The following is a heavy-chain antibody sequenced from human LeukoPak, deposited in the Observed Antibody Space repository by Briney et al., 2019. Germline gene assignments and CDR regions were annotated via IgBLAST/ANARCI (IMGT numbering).Heavy chain of an antibody. D-gene: IGHD1-26*01. CDR2: IIPIFGKG. V-gene: IGHV1-69*05. CDR3: ARASPQIIVGASSGAFDI. CDR1: GGTFSSYA. J-gene: IGHJ3*02. Sequence: SVKVSCKDSGGTFSSYAISWVRQAPGQGLEGMGGIIPIFGKGNYAQKFQDRVTITTDDSNRTAYMEPSSLRSEDTAAYYCARASPQIIVGASSGAFDIWGQGTMVTVSS.